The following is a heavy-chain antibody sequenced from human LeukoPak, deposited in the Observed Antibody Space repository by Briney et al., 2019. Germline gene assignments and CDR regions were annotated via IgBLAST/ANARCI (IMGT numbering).Heavy chain of an antibody. Sequence: PSETLSLTCAVSGYSISSGYYWGWIRQPPGKGLEWIGYIYYGGSANCNPSLKSRVTISLDTSKNQFSLKLSSLTAADTAVYYCARNGGGYSFDYWGQGTLVTVSS. J-gene: IGHJ4*02. CDR2: IYYGGSA. CDR1: GYSISSGYY. V-gene: IGHV4-61*01. D-gene: IGHD1-26*01. CDR3: ARNGGGYSFDY.